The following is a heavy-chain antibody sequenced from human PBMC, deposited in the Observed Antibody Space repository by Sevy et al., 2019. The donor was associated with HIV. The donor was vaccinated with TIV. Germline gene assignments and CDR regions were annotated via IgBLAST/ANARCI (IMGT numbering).Heavy chain of an antibody. Sequence: GGSLRLSCTASGFTFGDYCMSWVRQAPGKGLEWVAFLKSDVYGGTVDHAASVRGRFVISRHDSKTIAYLQMNDLKPEDTGVYYCTRAKAAQSIFDYWGQGALVTVSS. J-gene: IGHJ4*02. CDR1: GFTFGDYC. CDR3: TRAKAAQSIFDY. D-gene: IGHD6-13*01. CDR2: LKSDVYGGTV. V-gene: IGHV3-49*04.